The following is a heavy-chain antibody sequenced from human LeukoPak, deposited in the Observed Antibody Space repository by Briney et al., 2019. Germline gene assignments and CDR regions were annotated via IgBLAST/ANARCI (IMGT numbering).Heavy chain of an antibody. J-gene: IGHJ3*02. CDR3: ARHSGSTGGAFDI. V-gene: IGHV4-59*02. D-gene: IGHD1-26*01. CDR2: FHYSGTT. CDR1: GGSVSNYS. Sequence: PSETLSLTWTVSGGSVSNYSWSWIRQPPGKGLEWIGYFHYSGTTNYNPSLKSRVITSVDTSKNQFSLKLSSVTAADTAVYYCARHSGSTGGAFDIWGQGTMVTVSS.